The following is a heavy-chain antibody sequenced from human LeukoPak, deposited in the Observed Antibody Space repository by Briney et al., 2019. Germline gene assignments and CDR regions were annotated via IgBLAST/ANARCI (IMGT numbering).Heavy chain of an antibody. D-gene: IGHD2-15*01. CDR3: ARVGLYCSGGSCYPDYFDY. CDR1: GGSISSYY. CDR2: IYHSGST. J-gene: IGHJ4*02. V-gene: IGHV4-59*12. Sequence: PSETLSLTCTVSGGSISSYYWSWIRQPPGKGLEWIGYIYHSGSTYYNPSLKSRVTISVDRSKNQFSLKLSSVTAADTAVYYCARVGLYCSGGSCYPDYFDYWGQGTLVTVSS.